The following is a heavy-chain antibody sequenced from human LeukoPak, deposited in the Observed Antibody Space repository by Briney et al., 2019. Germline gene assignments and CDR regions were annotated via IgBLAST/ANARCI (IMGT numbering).Heavy chain of an antibody. CDR3: ARQGSSSWYVDY. V-gene: IGHV4-59*01. Sequence: SGTLSLTCTVSGGSISSYYWGWIRQPPGKALEWIGSIYHSGSTNYNPSLKSRVTISVDTSKNKFSLKVSSVTAADTAVYYCARQGSSSWYVDYWGQGTLVTVSS. CDR2: IYHSGST. CDR1: GGSISSYY. J-gene: IGHJ4*02. D-gene: IGHD6-13*01.